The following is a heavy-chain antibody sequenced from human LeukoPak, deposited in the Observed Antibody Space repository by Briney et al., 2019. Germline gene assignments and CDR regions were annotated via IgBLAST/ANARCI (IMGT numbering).Heavy chain of an antibody. CDR2: TYQSGST. D-gene: IGHD3-3*01. CDR1: GGSFSIYY. J-gene: IGHJ4*02. CDR3: ARRDFAIFGVVTSFDY. V-gene: IGHV4-34*01. Sequence: MASETLSLTCAVYGGSFSIYYWSWIRQPPGKGLEWIGETYQSGSTKYNPSLKSRVTISVDTSKNQFSLKLSSVTAADTAVYYCARRDFAIFGVVTSFDYWGQGTLVTVSS.